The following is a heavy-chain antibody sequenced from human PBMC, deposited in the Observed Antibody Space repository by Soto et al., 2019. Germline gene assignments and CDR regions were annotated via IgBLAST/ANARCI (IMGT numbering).Heavy chain of an antibody. J-gene: IGHJ4*02. CDR2: IKGEADGGTT. V-gene: IGHV3-15*01. CDR1: EFTVSSSY. CDR3: TTDLSVALDFDY. D-gene: IGHD6-19*01. Sequence: GSLRLSCVASEFTVSSSYMSWVRQAPGKGLEWVGRIKGEADGGTTDYAAPVKGRIIISRDDSKNTLYLQMNSLKTEDTAVYYCTTDLSVALDFDYWGQGTLVTVSS.